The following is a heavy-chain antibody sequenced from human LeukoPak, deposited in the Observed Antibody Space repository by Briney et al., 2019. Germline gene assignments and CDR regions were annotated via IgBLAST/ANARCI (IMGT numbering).Heavy chain of an antibody. J-gene: IGHJ4*02. CDR3: AKDLYDSSGFDY. Sequence: PGGSLRLSCAASGFTFSSYSMNWVRQAPGKGLEWVSSISSSSSYIYYADSVKGRFTISRDNSKNTLYLQMNSLRAEDTAVYYCAKDLYDSSGFDYWGQGTLVTVSS. CDR2: ISSSSSYI. CDR1: GFTFSSYS. D-gene: IGHD3-22*01. V-gene: IGHV3-21*04.